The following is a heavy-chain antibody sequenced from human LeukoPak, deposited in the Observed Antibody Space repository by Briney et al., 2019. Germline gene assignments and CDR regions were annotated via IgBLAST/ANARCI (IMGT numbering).Heavy chain of an antibody. CDR2: INHSGST. CDR1: GGSFSGYY. D-gene: IGHD3-10*01. J-gene: IGHJ4*02. Sequence: PSETLSLTCAVYGGSFSGYYWSWIRQPPGKGREWIGEINHSGSTNYNPSLKSRVTISVDTSKNQFSLKLSSVTAADTAVYYCARLSGLWFGELPFDYWGQGTLVTVSS. CDR3: ARLSGLWFGELPFDY. V-gene: IGHV4-34*01.